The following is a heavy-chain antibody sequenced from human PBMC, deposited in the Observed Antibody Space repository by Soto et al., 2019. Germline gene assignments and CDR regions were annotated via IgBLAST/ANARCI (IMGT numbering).Heavy chain of an antibody. CDR2: ISGSGGST. Sequence: SLRLSCAASGFTFSSYAMSWVRQAPGKGLEWVSAISGSGGSTYYADSVKGRFTISRDNSKNTLYLQMNSLRAEDTAVYYCASVGYCSGGSCYSDYWGQGTLVTVSS. CDR1: GFTFSSYA. V-gene: IGHV3-23*01. J-gene: IGHJ4*02. CDR3: ASVGYCSGGSCYSDY. D-gene: IGHD2-15*01.